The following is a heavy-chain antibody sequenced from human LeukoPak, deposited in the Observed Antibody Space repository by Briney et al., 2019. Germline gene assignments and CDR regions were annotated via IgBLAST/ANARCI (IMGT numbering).Heavy chain of an antibody. J-gene: IGHJ2*01. CDR1: GCSITNLY. CDR3: AASRWYFDV. V-gene: IGHV4-59*08. Sequence: SATLSLPSTVSGCSITNLYLSWVRQPPRERLEWLGFIYYTGSTTYNPSLESRVTISVDTSKNQFSLRLRSVTAADTAVYYCAASRWYFDVWGRGVVVAVSS. CDR2: IYYTGST.